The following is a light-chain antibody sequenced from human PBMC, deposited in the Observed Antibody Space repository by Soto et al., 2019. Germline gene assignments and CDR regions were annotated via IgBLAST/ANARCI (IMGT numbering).Light chain of an antibody. J-gene: IGLJ2*01. CDR2: DVS. V-gene: IGLV2-14*01. CDR3: TSYSSSSTLVV. CDR1: SSDVGGYNY. Sequence: QSALTQPASVSGSPGQWITISCTGTSSDVGGYNYVSWYQQHPGKGPKLLIYDVSYRPSGVSNRFSGSKSGNTASLTISGLQAEDEADYYCTSYSSSSTLVVFGGGTKLTVL.